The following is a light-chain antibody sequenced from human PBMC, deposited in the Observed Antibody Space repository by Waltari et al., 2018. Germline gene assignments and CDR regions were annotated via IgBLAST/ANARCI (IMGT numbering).Light chain of an antibody. V-gene: IGKV3-11*01. CDR3: QQRSSWTPHT. Sequence: EIVLTQSPATLSLSPGETATLSCRASQSVGTYLAWYQQKLGQAPRLLIYDASNRATGIPARFRGSGSGTDFTLTISSLEAEDFAVYYCQQRSSWTPHTFGQGARLEIK. CDR1: QSVGTY. J-gene: IGKJ2*01. CDR2: DAS.